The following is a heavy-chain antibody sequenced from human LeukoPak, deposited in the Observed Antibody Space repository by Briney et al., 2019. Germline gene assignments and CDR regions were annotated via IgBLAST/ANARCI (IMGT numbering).Heavy chain of an antibody. CDR3: AKDSQYDFVWGSYHYTGYYYMDV. Sequence: PGGSLRLSCTASGFTFTNYAVNWVRQVPGKGLEWVSAVSAGGDNTYYADFVKRRFTISRDNSNNTLFLQMNSLRAEDTAIYYCAKDSQYDFVWGSYHYTGYYYMDVWGKGTTVTVSS. D-gene: IGHD3-16*02. CDR2: VSAGGDNT. J-gene: IGHJ6*03. CDR1: GFTFTNYA. V-gene: IGHV3-23*01.